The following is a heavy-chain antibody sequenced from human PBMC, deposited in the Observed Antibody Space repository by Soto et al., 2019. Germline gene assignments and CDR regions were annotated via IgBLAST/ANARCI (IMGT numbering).Heavy chain of an antibody. Sequence: GGSLRLSCAASGFTFSSYAMSWVRQAPGKGLEWVSAISGSGGSTYYAAPVKGRFTISRDDSKNTLYLQMNSLKTEDTAVYYCTTEHPYYYDSSGYYFDYWGQGTLVTVSS. CDR2: ISGSGGST. V-gene: IGHV3-23*01. CDR3: TTEHPYYYDSSGYYFDY. J-gene: IGHJ4*02. CDR1: GFTFSSYA. D-gene: IGHD3-22*01.